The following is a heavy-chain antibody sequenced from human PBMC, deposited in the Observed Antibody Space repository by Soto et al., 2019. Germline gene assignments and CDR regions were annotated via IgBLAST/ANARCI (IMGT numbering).Heavy chain of an antibody. Sequence: QVQLVESGGGVVQPGRSLRLSCAASGFTFSSYAMHWVRQAPGKGLEWVAVISYDGSNKYYADSVKGRFTISRDNSKNTLYLQMNSLRAEDTAVYYCARDPSYCGGGSCYPGYFDYWGQGTLVTVSS. J-gene: IGHJ4*02. D-gene: IGHD2-15*01. V-gene: IGHV3-30-3*01. CDR1: GFTFSSYA. CDR2: ISYDGSNK. CDR3: ARDPSYCGGGSCYPGYFDY.